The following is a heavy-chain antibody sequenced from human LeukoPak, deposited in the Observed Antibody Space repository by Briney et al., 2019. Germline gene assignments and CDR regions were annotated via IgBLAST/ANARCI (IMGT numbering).Heavy chain of an antibody. CDR2: IYTSGST. CDR3: AREGRVRQQGIYYYYYMDV. V-gene: IGHV4-61*02. J-gene: IGHJ6*03. Sequence: PSETLSLTCTVSGGSISSGSYYWSWIRQPAGKGLEWIGRIYTSGSTNYNPSLKSRVTISVDTSKNQFSLKLSSVTAADTAVYYCAREGRVRQQGIYYYYYMDVWGKGTTVTISS. D-gene: IGHD6-13*01. CDR1: GGSISSGSYY.